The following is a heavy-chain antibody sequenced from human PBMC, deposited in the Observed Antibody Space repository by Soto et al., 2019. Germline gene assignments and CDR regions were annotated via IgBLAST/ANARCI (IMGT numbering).Heavy chain of an antibody. J-gene: IGHJ4*02. CDR3: AGGFYDSSGYKRSFDY. CDR1: GGSISSGDYY. Sequence: SETLSLTCTVSGGSISSGDYYWSRIRQPPGKGLEWIGYIYYSGSTYYNPSLKSRVTISVDTSKNQFSLKLSSVTAADTAVYYCAGGFYDSSGYKRSFDYWGQGTLVTVSS. CDR2: IYYSGST. D-gene: IGHD3-22*01. V-gene: IGHV4-30-4*01.